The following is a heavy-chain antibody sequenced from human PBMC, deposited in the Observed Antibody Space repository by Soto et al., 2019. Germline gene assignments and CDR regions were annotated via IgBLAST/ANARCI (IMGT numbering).Heavy chain of an antibody. CDR3: ARATTTGGRFRWFDP. D-gene: IGHD4-4*01. CDR1: GFTFSVYY. CDR2: ISSRGSTI. Sequence: GGSLRLSCAASGFTFSVYYMSWIRQAPGKGLEWISYISSRGSTIYYADSVKGRFTISRDNAESSLYLQMSSLRVEDTAVYYCARATTTGGRFRWFDPWGQGTLVTVSS. J-gene: IGHJ5*02. V-gene: IGHV3-11*01.